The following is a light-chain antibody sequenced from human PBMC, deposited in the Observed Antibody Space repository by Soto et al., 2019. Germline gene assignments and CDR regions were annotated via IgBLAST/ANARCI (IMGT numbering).Light chain of an antibody. Sequence: EIVLTQSPATLSSFPGDRVTLSCRSSQYINTRLAWYQHRPGQAPRLLIYQTSIRAAGIPARFSGSGSGTDFTLTISSLEPEDFAVYYCQQRSNWPITCGQGTRM. J-gene: IGKJ5*01. V-gene: IGKV3-11*01. CDR2: QTS. CDR3: QQRSNWPIT. CDR1: QYINTR.